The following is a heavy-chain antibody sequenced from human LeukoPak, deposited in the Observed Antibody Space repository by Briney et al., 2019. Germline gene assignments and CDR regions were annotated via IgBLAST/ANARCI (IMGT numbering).Heavy chain of an antibody. CDR1: GFTFSSYS. Sequence: PGGSLRLSCAASGFTFSSYSMNWVRQAPGTGLEWDSSISSSSSYIYYADSVKGRFTISRDNAKNSLYLQMNSLRAEDTAVYYCARDNLGASDFDYWGQGTLVTVSS. D-gene: IGHD1-14*01. V-gene: IGHV3-21*01. CDR2: ISSSSSYI. J-gene: IGHJ4*02. CDR3: ARDNLGASDFDY.